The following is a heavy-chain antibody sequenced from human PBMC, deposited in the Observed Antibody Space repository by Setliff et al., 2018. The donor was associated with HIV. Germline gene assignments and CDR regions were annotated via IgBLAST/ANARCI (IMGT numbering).Heavy chain of an antibody. Sequence: SVKVSCKASGSIFSSYAFSWVRQAPGQGLEWMGGIIPLFGSTDYAQKFQGRLTITTDESTSTAYMELSSLRSEDTAVYYCARAQQKLVQFYYYMDVWGKGTTVTVSS. CDR2: IIPLFGST. CDR1: GSIFSSYA. D-gene: IGHD6-13*01. J-gene: IGHJ6*03. V-gene: IGHV1-69*05. CDR3: ARAQQKLVQFYYYMDV.